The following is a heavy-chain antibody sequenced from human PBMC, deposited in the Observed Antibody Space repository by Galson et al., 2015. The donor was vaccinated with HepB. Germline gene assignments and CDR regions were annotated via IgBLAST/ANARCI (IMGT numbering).Heavy chain of an antibody. D-gene: IGHD4-17*01. Sequence: SVKVSCKASGYTFTGYYMHWVRQAPGQGLEWMGRLNPNSGGTNYAQKFQGRVTMTRDTSISTAYMELSRLRSDDTAVYYCARGLDYGDYPYYYYYMDVWGKGTTVTVSS. V-gene: IGHV1-2*06. CDR1: GYTFTGYY. J-gene: IGHJ6*03. CDR2: LNPNSGGT. CDR3: ARGLDYGDYPYYYYYMDV.